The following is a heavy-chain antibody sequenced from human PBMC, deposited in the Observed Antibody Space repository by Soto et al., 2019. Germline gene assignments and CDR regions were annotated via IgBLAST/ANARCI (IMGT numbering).Heavy chain of an antibody. CDR1: GFTFNSYG. J-gene: IGHJ6*02. Sequence: PGGSLRLSCAASGFTFNSYGMHWVRQAPGKGLEWVAVIPYDGSDKYYADSVKGRFTISRDNSKNTLYLQMSSLRAEDTAVYYCARQLSFYGMDVWGLGTTVTVSS. CDR3: ARQLSFYGMDV. V-gene: IGHV3-30*03. CDR2: IPYDGSDK. D-gene: IGHD1-1*01.